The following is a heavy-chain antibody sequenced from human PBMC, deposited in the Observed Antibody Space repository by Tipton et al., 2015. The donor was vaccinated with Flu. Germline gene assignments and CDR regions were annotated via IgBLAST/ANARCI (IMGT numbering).Heavy chain of an antibody. CDR2: IYYSGST. CDR3: ARDQGSGSYYDY. V-gene: IGHV4-39*07. D-gene: IGHD3-10*01. J-gene: IGHJ4*02. CDR1: GGSISSSSYY. Sequence: TLSLTCTVSGGSISSSSYYWGWIRQPPGKGLEWIGSIYYSGSTYYNPSLKSRVTILVDTSKNQFSLELSSVPAADTAVYYGARDQGSGSYYDYWGQGTLVTVS.